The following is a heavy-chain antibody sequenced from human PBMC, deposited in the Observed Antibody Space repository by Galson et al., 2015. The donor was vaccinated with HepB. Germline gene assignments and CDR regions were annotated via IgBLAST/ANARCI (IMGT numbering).Heavy chain of an antibody. CDR1: GGSISSGGYY. CDR2: IYYSGST. CDR3: AREGRLSSGWLIDP. V-gene: IGHV4-31*03. D-gene: IGHD6-19*01. Sequence: TLSLTCTVSGGSISSGGYYWSWIRQHPGKGLEWIGYIYYSGSTYYNPSLKSRVAISVDTSKNQFSLKLSSVTAADTAVYYCAREGRLSSGWLIDPWGQGTLVTVSS. J-gene: IGHJ5*02.